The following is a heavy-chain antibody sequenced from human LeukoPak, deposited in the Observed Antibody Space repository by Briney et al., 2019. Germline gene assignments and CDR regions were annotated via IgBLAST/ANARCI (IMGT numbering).Heavy chain of an antibody. CDR3: ARGGYYYDSSGYLDAFDI. V-gene: IGHV3-13*01. D-gene: IGHD3-22*01. J-gene: IGHJ3*02. CDR1: GFTFSSYD. Sequence: GGSLRLYCAASGFTFSSYDMHWVRQATGKGLEWASAIGTAGDTYYPGSVKGRFTISRENAKNSLYLQMNSLRAGDTAVYYCARGGYYYDSSGYLDAFDIWGQGTMVTVSS. CDR2: IGTAGDT.